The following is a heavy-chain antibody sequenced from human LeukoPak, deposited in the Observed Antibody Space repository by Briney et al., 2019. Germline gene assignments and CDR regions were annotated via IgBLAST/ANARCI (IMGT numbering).Heavy chain of an antibody. CDR2: ISWNSGSI. CDR1: GFTFDDYA. CDR3: AKVLLWFGDPAVNDAFDI. J-gene: IGHJ3*02. V-gene: IGHV3-9*01. Sequence: GRSLRLSCAASGFTFDDYAMHWVRQAPGKGLEWVSGISWNSGSIGYADSVKGRFTISRDNAKNSLYLQMNSLRAEDTALYYCAKVLLWFGDPAVNDAFDIWGQGTMVTVSS. D-gene: IGHD3-10*01.